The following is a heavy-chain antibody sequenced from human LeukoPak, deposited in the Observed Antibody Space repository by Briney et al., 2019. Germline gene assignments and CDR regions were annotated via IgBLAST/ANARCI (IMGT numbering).Heavy chain of an antibody. V-gene: IGHV4-39*07. CDR3: ARGALRYFDWLKKDYYYMDV. J-gene: IGHJ6*03. CDR2: IYYSGST. Sequence: PSETLSPTCAVSGDSLDTKIYYWGWIRHAPGKGLEWIGSIYYSGSTNYNPSLKSRVTLSMDTSKNQFSLRLSSVTAADTAVYYCARGALRYFDWLKKDYYYMDVWGKGTTVTISS. CDR1: GDSLDTKIYY. D-gene: IGHD3-9*01.